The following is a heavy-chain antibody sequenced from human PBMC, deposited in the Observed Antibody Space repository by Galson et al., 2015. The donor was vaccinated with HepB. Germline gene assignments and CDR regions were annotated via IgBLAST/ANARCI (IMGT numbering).Heavy chain of an antibody. CDR1: YA. V-gene: IGHV3-30*04. D-gene: IGHD6-13*01. Sequence: YAMHWVRQAPGRGLDWVAVISYHGREEYIADSVKGRFTISRDNSKDTLYLHMNSLRPEDTAVYYCARAIKLPGTPENCFDLWGHGTMVTVSS. J-gene: IGHJ3*01. CDR2: ISYHGREE. CDR3: ARAIKLPGTPENCFDL.